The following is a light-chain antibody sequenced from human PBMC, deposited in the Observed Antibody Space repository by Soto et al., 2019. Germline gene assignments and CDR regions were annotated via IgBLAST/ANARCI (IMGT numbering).Light chain of an antibody. Sequence: QSVLTQPASVSGSPGQSITISCTGTSSDVGGYNYVSWYQQHPGKAPKLMIYDVSDRPSGVSSRFSGSKSGNTAALTISGLQAEDEADYYCSSYTSSSTLYVFGTGTKVPV. CDR3: SSYTSSSTLYV. CDR1: SSDVGGYNY. CDR2: DVS. J-gene: IGLJ1*01. V-gene: IGLV2-14*01.